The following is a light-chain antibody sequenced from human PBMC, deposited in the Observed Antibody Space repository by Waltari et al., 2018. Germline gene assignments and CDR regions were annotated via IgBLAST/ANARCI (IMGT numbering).Light chain of an antibody. CDR1: QDIASF. J-gene: IGKJ3*01. Sequence: DNQMSQSPSSLSASVGDRVTITCRASQDIASFLAWFQQKPGEGPKLLLYSASALDTGVPSRFSGRGSGTEFTLTISSLQPEDVATYYCQKYNVAPFTFGPGTKVDI. V-gene: IGKV1-27*01. CDR3: QKYNVAPFT. CDR2: SAS.